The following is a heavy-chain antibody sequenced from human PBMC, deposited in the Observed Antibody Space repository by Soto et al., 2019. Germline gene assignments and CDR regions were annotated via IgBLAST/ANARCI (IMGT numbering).Heavy chain of an antibody. Sequence: QVQLVQTGAEVKKPGASVKVSCKASGYTFTSYDFNWVRQATGQGLEWMGWMNPDTGNTGYAQKFQGRVTMTRDTSISTAYMELTSLKSDDTAVYYCARGPRNGGFDYWGQGTLVTVSS. J-gene: IGHJ4*02. D-gene: IGHD7-27*01. CDR3: ARGPRNGGFDY. CDR2: MNPDTGNT. CDR1: GYTFTSYD. V-gene: IGHV1-8*01.